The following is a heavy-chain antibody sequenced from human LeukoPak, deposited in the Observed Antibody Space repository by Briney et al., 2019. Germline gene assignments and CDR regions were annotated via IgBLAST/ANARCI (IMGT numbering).Heavy chain of an antibody. CDR3: ARDAGYCSSTSCYEGYYYYGMDV. V-gene: IGHV1-69*04. CDR1: GGTFSSSA. Sequence: SVKVSCKASGGTFSSSAISWVRQAPGQGLEWMGRIIPILGIANYAQKFQGRVTITADKSTSTAYMELSSLRSEDTAVYYCARDAGYCSSTSCYEGYYYYGMDVWGQGTTVTVSS. J-gene: IGHJ6*02. D-gene: IGHD2-2*01. CDR2: IIPILGIA.